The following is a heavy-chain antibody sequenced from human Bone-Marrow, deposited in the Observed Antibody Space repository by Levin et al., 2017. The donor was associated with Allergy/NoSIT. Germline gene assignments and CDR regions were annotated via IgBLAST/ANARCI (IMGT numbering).Heavy chain of an antibody. CDR3: ARENASGSFVDY. CDR2: IFYSGNT. Sequence: PSQTLSLTCSVSGDSISSSSYYWGWIRQPPGKGLEWIGTIFYSGNTYYNPSLKSRVTLSVDTSKNQFSLKLASVTAADTAVYYCARENASGSFVDYWGQGTLVIVSS. J-gene: IGHJ4*02. CDR1: GDSISSSSYY. V-gene: IGHV4-39*07. D-gene: IGHD3-10*01.